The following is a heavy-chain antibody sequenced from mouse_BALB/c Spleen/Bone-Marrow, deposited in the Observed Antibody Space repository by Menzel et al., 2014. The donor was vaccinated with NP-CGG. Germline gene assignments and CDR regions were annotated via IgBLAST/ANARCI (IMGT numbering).Heavy chain of an antibody. CDR3: ARQTYYDYDGYFDY. J-gene: IGHJ2*01. CDR2: ISSGGSYT. V-gene: IGHV5-6*01. CDR1: GFTFSSYG. Sequence: EVQRVESGGDLVKPGGSLKLSCAASGFTFSSYGMSWVRQTPDERLEWVATISSGGSYTYYPDSVKGRFTISRDNAKNTLYLQMSSLKSEDTAMYYCARQTYYDYDGYFDYWGQGTTLTVSS. D-gene: IGHD2-4*01.